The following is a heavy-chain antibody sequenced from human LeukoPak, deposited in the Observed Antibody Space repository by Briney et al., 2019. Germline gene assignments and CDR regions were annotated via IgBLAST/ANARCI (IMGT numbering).Heavy chain of an antibody. Sequence: PGGSVRLSCAASGFTFDHYAMHWVRQAPGEGLEWVSGISWNSGSIGYADSVKGRFTISRDNAKNSLYLQMNSLRAEDTALYYCAKGSHYDILTGSLDYWGQGTLVTVSS. D-gene: IGHD3-9*01. V-gene: IGHV3-9*01. CDR3: AKGSHYDILTGSLDY. CDR2: ISWNSGSI. J-gene: IGHJ4*02. CDR1: GFTFDHYA.